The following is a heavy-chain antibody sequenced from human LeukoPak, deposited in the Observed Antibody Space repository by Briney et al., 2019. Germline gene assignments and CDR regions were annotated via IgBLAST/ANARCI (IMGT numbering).Heavy chain of an antibody. D-gene: IGHD2-15*01. CDR1: GYTFTSYD. CDR3: ARGVGYCSGGNCYGVGSSDY. Sequence: RASVNVSCKASGYTFTSYDLNWVRQDTGQGLEWMGWVSPNSGNTGYAQKFQGRVTMTRDTSISTVYMELSSLRSEDTAVYYCARGVGYCSGGNCYGVGSSDYWGQGTLVTVSS. V-gene: IGHV1-8*01. J-gene: IGHJ4*02. CDR2: VSPNSGNT.